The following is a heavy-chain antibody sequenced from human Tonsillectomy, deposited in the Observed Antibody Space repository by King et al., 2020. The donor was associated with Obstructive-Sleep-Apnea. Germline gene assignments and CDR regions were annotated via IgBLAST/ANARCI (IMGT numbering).Heavy chain of an antibody. Sequence: VQLVESGGGLVQPGGSLRLSCAASGFTFSSYAMSWVRQAPGKGLEWVSAISGRGGSTYYADSVKGRFTISRDNSKNTLYLQMNSRRAEDTAVYYCAKGEGAGRYYFDYWGQGTLVTVSS. J-gene: IGHJ4*02. CDR3: AKGEGAGRYYFDY. V-gene: IGHV3-23*04. CDR2: ISGRGGST. CDR1: GFTFSSYA. D-gene: IGHD6-13*01.